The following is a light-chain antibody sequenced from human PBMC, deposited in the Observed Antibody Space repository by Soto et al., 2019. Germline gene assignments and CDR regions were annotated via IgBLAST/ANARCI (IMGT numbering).Light chain of an antibody. CDR2: DAS. CDR1: QTVVTH. V-gene: IGKV3-15*01. CDR3: QQYNKWPRT. J-gene: IGKJ1*01. Sequence: EVVMTQSPVTLSLSPGDRATVSCRASQTVVTHLAWFQQKPGQPPRLLIYDASATATDIPARFSGSGSGTEFTLTISSLQSEDFAVYYCQQYNKWPRTFGQGTKVE.